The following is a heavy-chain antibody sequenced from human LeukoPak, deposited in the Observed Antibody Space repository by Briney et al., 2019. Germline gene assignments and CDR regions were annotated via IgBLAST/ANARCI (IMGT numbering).Heavy chain of an antibody. V-gene: IGHV4-59*01. J-gene: IGHJ4*02. CDR2: IYYSGST. CDR3: ARGVVAATGYDY. Sequence: SETLSLTCTVSGGSISSYYWSWIRQPPGKGLEWIGYIYYSGSTNYNPSLKSRVTISVDTLKNQFSLKMSSVTAADTATYYCARGVVAATGYDYWGQGTLVTVSS. D-gene: IGHD2-15*01. CDR1: GGSISSYY.